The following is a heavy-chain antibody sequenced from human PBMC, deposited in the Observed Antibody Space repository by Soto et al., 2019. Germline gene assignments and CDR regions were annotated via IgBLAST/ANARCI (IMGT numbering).Heavy chain of an antibody. CDR1: GYTFTGYY. CDR2: INPNSGGT. V-gene: IGHV1-2*04. J-gene: IGHJ4*02. CDR3: ARGYCSGGSCYSEFDY. D-gene: IGHD2-15*01. Sequence: GPVKVSCKASGYTFTGYYMHWVRQAPGQGLEWMGWINPNSGGTNYAQKFQGWVTMTRDTSISTAYMELSRLRSDDTAVYYCARGYCSGGSCYSEFDYWGQGTLVTVSS.